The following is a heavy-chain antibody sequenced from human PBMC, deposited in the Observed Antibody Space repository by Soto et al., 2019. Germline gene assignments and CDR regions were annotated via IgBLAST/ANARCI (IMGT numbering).Heavy chain of an antibody. J-gene: IGHJ5*02. Sequence: PSETLSLTCTVSGGSISRGGYYWSWIRQHPGKGLEWIGYIYYSGSTYYNPSLKSRVTISVDTSKNQFSLKLSSVTAADTAVYYCARDRHDYGDYAGAYNWFDPWGQGTLVTVSS. CDR2: IYYSGST. CDR3: ARDRHDYGDYAGAYNWFDP. CDR1: GGSISRGGYY. D-gene: IGHD4-17*01. V-gene: IGHV4-31*03.